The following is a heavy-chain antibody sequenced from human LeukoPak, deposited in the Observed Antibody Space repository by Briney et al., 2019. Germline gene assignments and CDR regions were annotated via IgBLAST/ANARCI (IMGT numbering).Heavy chain of an antibody. CDR3: ARNSFYYDSGGRLYQFDY. Sequence: ASVKVSCKASGYTFTSYGITWVRQAPGQGLEWMGWTSAYNGNTNYAHKLQGRVTMTTDTSTSTAYMEMRSLRSDDTAVYYCARNSFYYDSGGRLYQFDYWGQGTLVTVSS. D-gene: IGHD3-22*01. V-gene: IGHV1-18*01. CDR2: TSAYNGNT. J-gene: IGHJ4*02. CDR1: GYTFTSYG.